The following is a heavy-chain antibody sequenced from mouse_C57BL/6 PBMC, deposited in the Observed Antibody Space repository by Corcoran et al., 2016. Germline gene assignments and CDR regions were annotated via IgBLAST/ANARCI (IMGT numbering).Heavy chain of an antibody. CDR1: GYTFTDYN. CDR3: ARYYGSSWYFDV. Sequence: EVQLQQSGPELVKPGASVKIPCKASGYTFTDYNMDWVKQSHGKSLEWIGDINPNNGGTIYNQKFKGKATLTADKSSSTAYMELRSLTSEDSAVYFCARYYGSSWYFDVWGTGTTVTVSS. D-gene: IGHD1-1*01. CDR2: INPNNGGT. V-gene: IGHV1-18*01. J-gene: IGHJ1*03.